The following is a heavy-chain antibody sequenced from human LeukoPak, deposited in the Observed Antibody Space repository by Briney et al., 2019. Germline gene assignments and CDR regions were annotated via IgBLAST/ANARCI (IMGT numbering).Heavy chain of an antibody. D-gene: IGHD6-6*01. V-gene: IGHV3-30*04. CDR2: ISYDGSNK. Sequence: GGSLRLSCVTSGFTFSNHAMHWVRQAPGKGLEWVAVISYDGSNKYYADSVKGRFTISRDNSKNTLYLQMNSLRAEDTAVYYCAKDGVQYYFDYWGQGTLVTVSS. J-gene: IGHJ4*02. CDR1: GFTFSNHA. CDR3: AKDGVQYYFDY.